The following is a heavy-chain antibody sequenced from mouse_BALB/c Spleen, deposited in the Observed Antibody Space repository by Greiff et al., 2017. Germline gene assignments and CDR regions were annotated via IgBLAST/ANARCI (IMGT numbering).Heavy chain of an antibody. V-gene: IGHV2-9*02. J-gene: IGHJ4*01. CDR3: ARDDLLWLRRGVYYAMDY. CDR2: IWAGGST. D-gene: IGHD2-2*01. Sequence: VKLMESGPGLVAPSQSLSITCTVSGFSLTSYGVHWVRQPPGKGLEWLGVIWAGGSTNYNSALMSRLSISKDNSKSQVFLKMNSLQTDDTAMYYCARDDLLWLRRGVYYAMDYWGQGTSVTVSS. CDR1: GFSLTSYG.